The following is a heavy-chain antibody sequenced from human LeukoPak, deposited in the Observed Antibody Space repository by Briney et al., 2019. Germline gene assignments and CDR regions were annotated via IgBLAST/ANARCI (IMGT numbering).Heavy chain of an antibody. Sequence: GSLRLSCAASGFTFSRYWMHWVRQAPGKGLVWVSHINTDGSSTNYADSVKGRFTISRDNAKNTLNLQMNSLRAEDTAVYYCARDNGGVDYWGQGTLVTVSS. D-gene: IGHD2-8*02. CDR3: ARDNGGVDY. CDR2: INTDGSST. CDR1: GFTFSRYW. J-gene: IGHJ4*02. V-gene: IGHV3-74*01.